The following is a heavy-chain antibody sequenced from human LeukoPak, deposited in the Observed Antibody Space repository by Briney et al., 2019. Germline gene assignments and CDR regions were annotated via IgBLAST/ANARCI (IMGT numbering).Heavy chain of an antibody. J-gene: IGHJ3*01. CDR1: GFIFSTYG. V-gene: IGHV3-33*01. Sequence: GGSLTLSCAASGFIFSTYGMHWVRQAAGKGLGWVAVIWYDGSSKYYGGSGKGRFTISRDNSKNLLYLQMNSLRAEDTAMYYCARAVGPFDFWGPGTLVIVSS. CDR3: ARAVGPFDF. CDR2: IWYDGSSK.